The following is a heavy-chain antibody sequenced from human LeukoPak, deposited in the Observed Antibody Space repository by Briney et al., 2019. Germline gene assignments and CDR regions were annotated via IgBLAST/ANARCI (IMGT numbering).Heavy chain of an antibody. Sequence: PSETLSLTCTVSGGSISSHYWSWIRQPPGKGLEWIGYIYYSGSSKYSPSLKSRVTISVDTSKNQFSLKLSSATAADTAVYYCARLYDSSGYTNWLDPWGQGTLVTVSS. CDR2: IYYSGSS. CDR1: GGSISSHY. V-gene: IGHV4-59*11. CDR3: ARLYDSSGYTNWLDP. J-gene: IGHJ5*02. D-gene: IGHD3-22*01.